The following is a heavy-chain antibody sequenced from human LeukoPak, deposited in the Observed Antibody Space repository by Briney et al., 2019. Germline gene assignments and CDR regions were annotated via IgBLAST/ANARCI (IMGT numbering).Heavy chain of an antibody. CDR3: ARDISAYSGYGVDWFDP. CDR1: GGTFSSYA. CDR2: IIPIFGTA. V-gene: IGHV1-69*13. J-gene: IGHJ5*02. Sequence: GASVKVSCKASGGTFSSYAISWVRQAPGQGLEWMGGIIPIFGTANYAQKFQGRVTITADESTSTAYIELSSLRSEDTAVYYCARDISAYSGYGVDWFDPWGQGTLVTVSS. D-gene: IGHD5-12*01.